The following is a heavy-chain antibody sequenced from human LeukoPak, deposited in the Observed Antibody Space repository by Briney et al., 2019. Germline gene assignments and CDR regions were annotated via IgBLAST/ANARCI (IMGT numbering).Heavy chain of an antibody. CDR2: ISAYNGNT. CDR1: GCTFTSYG. CDR3: ARDPTYYYDSSGPSSVRWFDP. D-gene: IGHD3-22*01. V-gene: IGHV1-18*01. J-gene: IGHJ5*02. Sequence: ASVKVSCKASGCTFTSYGISWVRQAPGQGLEWMGWISAYNGNTNYAQKLQGRVTMTTDTSTSTAYMELRGLRSDDTAVYYCARDPTYYYDSSGPSSVRWFDPWGQGTLVTVSS.